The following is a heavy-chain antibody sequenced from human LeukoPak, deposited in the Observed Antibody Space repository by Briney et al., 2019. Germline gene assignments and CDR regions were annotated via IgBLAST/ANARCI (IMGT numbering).Heavy chain of an antibody. CDR1: GDSIISYKYY. D-gene: IGHD3-22*01. CDR3: ARQGAVVRGYYYFSGMDV. Sequence: SETLSLNCTVSGDSIISYKYYWGWIRQPPGEGLEWLGSIYHRGSTYYNPSLQSRLTISVDTSKNLFSLRLTSVTAADTAVYYCARQGAVVRGYYYFSGMDVWGQGTTVAVSS. V-gene: IGHV4-39*01. J-gene: IGHJ6*02. CDR2: IYHRGST.